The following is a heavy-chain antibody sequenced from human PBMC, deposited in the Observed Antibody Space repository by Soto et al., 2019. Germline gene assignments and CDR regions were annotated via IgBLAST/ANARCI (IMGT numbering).Heavy chain of an antibody. CDR2: INPSGGGT. CDR3: ARGDSYSSSPNPI. CDR1: GYTFTNYY. V-gene: IGHV1-46*01. J-gene: IGHJ3*02. Sequence: QVQLVQSGAEVKKPGASVKVSCKASGYTFTNYYMHWVRQDPGQGLEWMGIINPSGGGTSYAQKCQGRVTMTRDTSTSTVYMELSGLRSEDTGVYYCARGDSYSSSPNPIWGQGTMVTVSS. D-gene: IGHD6-13*01.